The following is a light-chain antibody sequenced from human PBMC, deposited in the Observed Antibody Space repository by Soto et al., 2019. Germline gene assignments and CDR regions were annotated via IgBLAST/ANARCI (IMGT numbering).Light chain of an antibody. J-gene: IGLJ1*01. V-gene: IGLV2-14*01. CDR3: FSFKTTSTHV. Sequence: QSVLTKPSHLSRAPRQSITLSYPGTSSDIGAYDYVSWFQQHPGKAPKLMISEVNNRPSGVSNRFSGSKSGNTAYLTISGLQVEDEAEYFCFSFKTTSTHVFGTGNKVTVL. CDR2: EVN. CDR1: SSDIGAYDY.